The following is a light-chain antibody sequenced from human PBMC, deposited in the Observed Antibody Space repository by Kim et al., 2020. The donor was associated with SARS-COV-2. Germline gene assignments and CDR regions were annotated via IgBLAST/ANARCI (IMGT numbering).Light chain of an antibody. CDR3: NSRDSTGNSYV. J-gene: IGLJ1*01. CDR1: SLRRSY. Sequence: SSELTQDPAVSVALGQTDRIKCQGDSLRRSYGSWYQQKPGQAPVLVMYGKNNRPSGVLDRFSGSSSGNTTSLTITGAQAEDEADYYCNSRDSTGNSYVFATDTKVTFL. V-gene: IGLV3-19*01. CDR2: GKN.